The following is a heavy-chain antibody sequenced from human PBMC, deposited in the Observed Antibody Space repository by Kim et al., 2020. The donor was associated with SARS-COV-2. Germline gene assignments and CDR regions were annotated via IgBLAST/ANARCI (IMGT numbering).Heavy chain of an antibody. CDR1: GGTFSSYA. V-gene: IGHV1-69*04. Sequence: SVKVSCKASGGTFSSYAISWVRQAPGQGLEWMGRIIPILGIANYAQKFQGRVTITADKSTSTAYMELSSLRSEDTAVYYCARPRVGGSWFDPWGQGTLVTVSS. D-gene: IGHD6-19*01. CDR3: ARPRVGGSWFDP. CDR2: IIPILGIA. J-gene: IGHJ5*02.